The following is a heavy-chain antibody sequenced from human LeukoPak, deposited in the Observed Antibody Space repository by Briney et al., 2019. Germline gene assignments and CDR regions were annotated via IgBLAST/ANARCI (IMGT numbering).Heavy chain of an antibody. CDR2: LDLSGDGA. D-gene: IGHD3-9*01. CDR3: AREPPSTGYYDY. V-gene: IGHV1-46*01. CDR1: GYSLTNYF. J-gene: IGHJ4*02. Sequence: GASVKVSCKASGYSLTNYFMHWVRQAPGQGLEWMGVLDLSGDGASYTQKLQGRVTMTRDMSTSTVFMELSSLRSEDTAVYFCAREPPSTGYYDYWGQGTLVTVSS.